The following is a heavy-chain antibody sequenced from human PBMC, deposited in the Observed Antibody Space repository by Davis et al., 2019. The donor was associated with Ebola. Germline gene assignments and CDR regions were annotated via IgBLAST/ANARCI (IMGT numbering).Heavy chain of an antibody. CDR3: AKPVSAAGHPHYYYYMDV. CDR1: GFTFSSSG. J-gene: IGHJ6*03. D-gene: IGHD6-13*01. V-gene: IGHV3-30*02. Sequence: GESLKISCAASGFTFSSSGMHWVRQAPGKGLEWVAFIRDDGSSKYYADSVKGRFTISRDNSKNTLYLQMYSLRPEDTAVYYCAKPVSAAGHPHYYYYMDVWGKGTTVTVSS. CDR2: IRDDGSSK.